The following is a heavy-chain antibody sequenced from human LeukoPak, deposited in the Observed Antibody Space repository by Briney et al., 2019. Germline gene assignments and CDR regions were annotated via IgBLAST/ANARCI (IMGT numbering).Heavy chain of an antibody. J-gene: IGHJ2*01. D-gene: IGHD6-19*01. CDR2: ISGISSHT. Sequence: GGSLRLSCAASGFTFSDYYMSWIRQAPGKGLEWVSYISGISSHTDFADSVKGRFTISRDNAKNSLYLQMNSLRAEDTAVYYCARVIEVAAGWYFDLWGRGTLVTVSS. CDR1: GFTFSDYY. CDR3: ARVIEVAAGWYFDL. V-gene: IGHV3-11*06.